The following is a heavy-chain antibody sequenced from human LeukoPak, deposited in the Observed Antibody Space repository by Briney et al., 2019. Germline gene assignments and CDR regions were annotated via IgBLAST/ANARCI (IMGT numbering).Heavy chain of an antibody. CDR1: GGSISSSSYY. CDR2: IYYSGST. Sequence: SETLSLTCTASGGSISSSSYYWGWIRQPPGKGLEWIGSIYYSGSTYYNPSLKSRVTISVDTSKNQFSLKLSSVTAADTAVYYCARELDDSSGSDAFDIWGQGTMVTVSS. J-gene: IGHJ3*02. V-gene: IGHV4-39*07. CDR3: ARELDDSSGSDAFDI. D-gene: IGHD3-22*01.